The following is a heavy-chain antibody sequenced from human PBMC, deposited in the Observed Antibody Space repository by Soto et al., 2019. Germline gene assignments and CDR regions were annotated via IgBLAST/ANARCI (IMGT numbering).Heavy chain of an antibody. J-gene: IGHJ3*02. CDR2: IIPIFGTA. CDR1: GGTFSSYA. V-gene: IGHV1-69*01. D-gene: IGHD5-12*01. Sequence: QVQLVQSGAEVKKPGSSVKVSCKASGGTFSSYAISWLRQAPGQGLEWVGGIIPIFGTANYAQKFQGRVTITADESTSTDYMELSSLRSEDTAVYYCARGRDGYNLAAFDIWGQGTMVTVSS. CDR3: ARGRDGYNLAAFDI.